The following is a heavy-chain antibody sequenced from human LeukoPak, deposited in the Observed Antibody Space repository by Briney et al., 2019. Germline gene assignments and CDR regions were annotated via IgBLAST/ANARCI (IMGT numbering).Heavy chain of an antibody. D-gene: IGHD3-22*01. CDR1: GYTFTSYD. J-gene: IGHJ5*02. CDR3: ARGHEYYYDSSGYHYYHWFDP. CDR2: MNPNSGNT. Sequence: ASVKVSCKASGYTFTSYDINWVRQATGQGLEWMGWMNPNSGNTGYAQKFQGRVTMTRNTSISTAYMELSSLRSEDTAVYYCARGHEYYYDSSGYHYYHWFDPWGQGTLVTVSS. V-gene: IGHV1-8*01.